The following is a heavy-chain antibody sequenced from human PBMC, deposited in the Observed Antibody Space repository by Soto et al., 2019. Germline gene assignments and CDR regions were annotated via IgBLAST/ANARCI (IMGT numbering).Heavy chain of an antibody. J-gene: IGHJ4*02. CDR3: AKNEYYYDSSPFPPNEY. CDR2: TTQDGNDK. CDR1: GFTFSPYY. V-gene: IGHV3-7*03. D-gene: IGHD3-22*01. Sequence: PGGSLRLSCAASGFTFSPYYMSWVRQAPGKGLEWLAMTTQDGNDKHYADSVKGRFTISRDNSKNTLYLQMNSLRAEDTAVYYCAKNEYYYDSSPFPPNEYWGQGTLVTVSS.